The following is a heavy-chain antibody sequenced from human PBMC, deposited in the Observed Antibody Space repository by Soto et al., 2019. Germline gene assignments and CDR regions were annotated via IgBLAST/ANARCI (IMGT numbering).Heavy chain of an antibody. CDR2: ISGTGGTT. J-gene: IGHJ4*02. Sequence: EVQLLESGGGLVQPGGSLRLSCAASGFTFNNHAMNWVRQAPGKGLEWVSVISGTGGTTYYADSVKGRFTISRDNPKNTLYLQMNSLRAEDTAVYYCAKDGSTTYPGGEYFDYWGQGALVTVSP. CDR3: AKDGSTTYPGGEYFDY. D-gene: IGHD1-26*01. V-gene: IGHV3-23*01. CDR1: GFTFNNHA.